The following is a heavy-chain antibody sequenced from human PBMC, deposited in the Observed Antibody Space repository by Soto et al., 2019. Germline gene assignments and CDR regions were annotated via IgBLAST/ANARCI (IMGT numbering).Heavy chain of an antibody. V-gene: IGHV3-30-3*01. CDR2: ISYDGSNK. Sequence: QVQLVESGGGVVQPGRSLRLSCAASGFTFSSYAIHWVRQAPGKGLEWVAVISYDGSNKYYADSVKGRFTISRDNSKNTLYLPMSSLRAEDTAVYYCASPGGDYFLNWFDPWGQGTLVTVSS. CDR3: ASPGGDYFLNWFDP. CDR1: GFTFSSYA. J-gene: IGHJ5*02. D-gene: IGHD2-21*02.